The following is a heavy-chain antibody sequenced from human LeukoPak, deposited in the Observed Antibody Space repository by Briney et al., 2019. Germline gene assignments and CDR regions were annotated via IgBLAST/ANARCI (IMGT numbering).Heavy chain of an antibody. Sequence: ASVKVSCKASGYTFTGYYMHWVRQAPGQGLEWMGWINPNSGATNSAQRFQGRVTMTRDTSISTAYMELSRLRSDDTAVYYCARDSRGSYNYYCMDVWGKGTTVTVSS. CDR1: GYTFTGYY. CDR2: INPNSGAT. D-gene: IGHD3-10*01. CDR3: ARDSRGSYNYYCMDV. J-gene: IGHJ6*03. V-gene: IGHV1-2*02.